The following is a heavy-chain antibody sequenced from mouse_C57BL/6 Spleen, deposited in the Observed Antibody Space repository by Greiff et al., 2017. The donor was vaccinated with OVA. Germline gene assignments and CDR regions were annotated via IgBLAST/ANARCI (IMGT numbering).Heavy chain of an antibody. J-gene: IGHJ3*01. D-gene: IGHD2-2*01. V-gene: IGHV1-69*01. CDR2: IDPSDSYT. Sequence: QVQLQQPGAELVMPGASVKLSCKASGYTFTSYWMHWVKQRPGQGLEWIGEIDPSDSYTNYNQKFKGKSTLTVDKSSSTAYMQLSSLTSEDSAVYYCAREGSTMDTRAWFAYWGQGTLVTVSA. CDR1: GYTFTSYW. CDR3: AREGSTMDTRAWFAY.